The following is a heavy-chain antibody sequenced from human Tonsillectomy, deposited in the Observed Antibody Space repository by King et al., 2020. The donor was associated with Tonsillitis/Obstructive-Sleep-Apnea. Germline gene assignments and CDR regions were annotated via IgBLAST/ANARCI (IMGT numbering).Heavy chain of an antibody. CDR3: ARGGSDATPQEFDC. J-gene: IGHJ4*02. V-gene: IGHV4-34*01. Sequence: HVQLQQWGAGLLKPSETLSLTCAVYGGSFSGYYWSWIRQPPGKGLEWIGEINHSVSTNYNPSLKSRVTISVDTSKNQFSLRLCSVTAADTAVYYCARGGSDATPQEFDCWGQGTLVTVSS. CDR1: GGSFSGYY. D-gene: IGHD2-15*01. CDR2: INHSVST.